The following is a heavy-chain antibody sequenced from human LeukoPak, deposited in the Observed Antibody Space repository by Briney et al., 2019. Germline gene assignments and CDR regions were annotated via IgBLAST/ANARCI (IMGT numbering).Heavy chain of an antibody. D-gene: IGHD6-6*01. CDR2: VYPGDSDT. Sequence: GESLKTSCXGSGYSFTSYWIGWVRQMPGKGLEWMRIVYPGDSDTRYTPSFQGQVATSADKSISTAYLQWSSLKASDTAMYYCARQARYSSSKPTADFDYWGQGTLVTVSS. J-gene: IGHJ4*02. CDR3: ARQARYSSSKPTADFDY. CDR1: GYSFTSYW. V-gene: IGHV5-51*01.